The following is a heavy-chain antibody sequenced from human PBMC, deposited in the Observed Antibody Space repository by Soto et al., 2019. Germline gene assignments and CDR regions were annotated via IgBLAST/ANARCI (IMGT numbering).Heavy chain of an antibody. CDR1: GFTFSSYW. D-gene: IGHD4-4*01. J-gene: IGHJ3*02. CDR2: INSDGSST. V-gene: IGHV3-74*01. CDR3: ARDLMANSNYARNDAFDI. Sequence: GGSLRLSCAASGFTFSSYWMHWVRQAPGKGLVWVSRINSDGSSTSYADSVKGRFTISRDNAKNTLYLQMNSLRAEDTAVYYCARDLMANSNYARNDAFDIWGQGTMVTVSS.